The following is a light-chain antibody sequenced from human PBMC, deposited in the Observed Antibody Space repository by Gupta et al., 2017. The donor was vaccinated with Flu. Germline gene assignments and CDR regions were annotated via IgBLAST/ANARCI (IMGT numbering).Light chain of an antibody. CDR1: QSVRSSY. Sequence: EIVLTQSPGTLSLSPGERATPSCRASQSVRSSYIAWYQQKPGQAPKLLFYGASNRATAVPDRFSGSGSGTDFTLTISRLESEDFAVYYCQQDGRSVFTFGHGTKVDIK. V-gene: IGKV3-20*01. CDR3: QQDGRSVFT. J-gene: IGKJ3*01. CDR2: GAS.